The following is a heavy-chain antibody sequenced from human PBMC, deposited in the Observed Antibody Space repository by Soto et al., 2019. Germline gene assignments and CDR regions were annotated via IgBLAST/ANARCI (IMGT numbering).Heavy chain of an antibody. CDR2: IYYSGGT. Sequence: PSETLSLTCTVSGGSISSSSYYWGWIRQPPGKGLEWIGSIYYSGGTYYNPSLKSRVTISVDTSKNQFSLKLSSVTAADTAVYYCARPYYYASGLYFDYWGQGTLVTVSS. V-gene: IGHV4-39*01. CDR3: ARPYYYASGLYFDY. J-gene: IGHJ4*02. CDR1: GGSISSSSYY. D-gene: IGHD3-10*01.